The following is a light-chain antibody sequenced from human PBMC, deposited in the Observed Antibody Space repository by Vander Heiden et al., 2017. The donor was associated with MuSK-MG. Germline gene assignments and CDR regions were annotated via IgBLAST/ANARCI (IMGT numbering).Light chain of an antibody. CDR3: QQSYKTPCT. CDR1: QSISSY. J-gene: IGKJ1*01. CDR2: AAS. V-gene: IGKV1-39*01. Sequence: DLQMTPSPSSLSASVGDRVTITCRASQSISSYLNWYQQKPGKAPKLLIYAASNLQSGIPARFSGSGSGTDFTLTISSLQPEDFATYYCQQSYKTPCTFGRGTKVEIK.